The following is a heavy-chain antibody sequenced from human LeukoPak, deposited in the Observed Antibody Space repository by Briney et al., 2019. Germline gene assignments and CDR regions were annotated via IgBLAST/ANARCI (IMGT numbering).Heavy chain of an antibody. Sequence: SETLSLTCAVYGGSFSGYYWSWIRQPPGKGLEWIGEINHSGSTNYNPSLKSRVTISVDTSKNQFSLKLSSVTAEDTAVYYCARDYFWEQYYFDYWGQGTLVTVSS. V-gene: IGHV4-34*01. CDR3: ARDYFWEQYYFDY. J-gene: IGHJ4*02. CDR1: GGSFSGYY. D-gene: IGHD3-16*01. CDR2: INHSGST.